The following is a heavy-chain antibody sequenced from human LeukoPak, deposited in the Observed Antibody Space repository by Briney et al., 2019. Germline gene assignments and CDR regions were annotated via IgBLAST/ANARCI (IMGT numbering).Heavy chain of an antibody. Sequence: SETLSLTCTVSGYSINSADHWGWIRQPPGEGLEWIGSIHRSGITYSNPSLKTRVTISLDTSKNHVSLKLGSVTAADTAIYYCARYGSGSYHDYWGQGTLVTVSS. CDR3: ARYGSGSYHDY. V-gene: IGHV4-38-2*02. D-gene: IGHD3-10*01. CDR1: GYSINSADH. J-gene: IGHJ4*02. CDR2: IHRSGIT.